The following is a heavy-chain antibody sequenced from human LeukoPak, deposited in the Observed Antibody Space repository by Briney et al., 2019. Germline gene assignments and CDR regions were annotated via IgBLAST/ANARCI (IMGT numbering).Heavy chain of an antibody. Sequence: GGSLRLSCVSSGFIFTNYWMHWVRQVPGKGPVWVGRIDKEGSAAFYAESVEGRFTISRDNVKSTVYLQMNSLTAEDTAVYHCARGGYSGSYYRFDWGQGTLVTVSS. J-gene: IGHJ4*02. V-gene: IGHV3-74*01. CDR2: IDKEGSAA. D-gene: IGHD1-26*01. CDR3: ARGGYSGSYYRFD. CDR1: GFIFTNYW.